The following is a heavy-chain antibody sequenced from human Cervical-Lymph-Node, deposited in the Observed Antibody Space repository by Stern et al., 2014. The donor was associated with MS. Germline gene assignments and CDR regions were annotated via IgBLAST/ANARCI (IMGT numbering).Heavy chain of an antibody. J-gene: IGHJ4*02. CDR1: GYSFTRYW. V-gene: IGHV5-51*03. CDR3: ASSSMGATGAFDY. CDR2: IYPGDSDT. Sequence: DQLVQSGAEVKKPGESLKISCKGSGYSFTRYWIGWVRQMPGKGLEWMGIIYPGDSDTRYSPSFQGQVTISVDKFISTAHLQWSSLKASDTAMYYCASSSMGATGAFDYWGQGTLLTVSS. D-gene: IGHD1-26*01.